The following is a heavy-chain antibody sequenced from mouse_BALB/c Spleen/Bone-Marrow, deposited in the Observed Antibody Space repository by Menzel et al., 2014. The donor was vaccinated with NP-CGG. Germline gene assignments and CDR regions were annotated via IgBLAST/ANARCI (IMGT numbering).Heavy chain of an antibody. J-gene: IGHJ4*01. CDR2: IRNKAYGYTT. V-gene: IGHV7-3*02. CDR1: GFTFTDYY. CDR3: ARFPMDY. Sequence: EVQLVESGGGLVQPGGSLRLSCTTSGFTFTDYYMSWVRQPPGKXXXWXAXIRNKAYGYTTEYSASVRGRFTISRDNSQSILYLQMNTLRAEDSATYYCARFPMDYWGQGTSVTVPS.